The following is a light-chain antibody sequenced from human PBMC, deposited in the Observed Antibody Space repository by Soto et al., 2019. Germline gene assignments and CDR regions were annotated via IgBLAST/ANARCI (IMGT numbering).Light chain of an antibody. CDR3: QQYYSYPYT. CDR2: SAS. V-gene: IGKV1-8*01. Sequence: AIRMTQSPSSFSASTGDRVTITCRASQDISTSLAWYQQKPGKAPKLLIYSASSLQSGVPANFIGSGSGTDFTLTISRLQSEDFATYYCQQYYSYPYTFGQGTKVEIK. J-gene: IGKJ2*01. CDR1: QDISTS.